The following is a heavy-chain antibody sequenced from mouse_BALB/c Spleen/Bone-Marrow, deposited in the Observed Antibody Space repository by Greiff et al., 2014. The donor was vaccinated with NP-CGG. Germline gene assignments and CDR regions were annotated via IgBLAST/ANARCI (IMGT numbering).Heavy chain of an antibody. CDR2: IDPANGNT. CDR1: GFNIKDTY. J-gene: IGHJ4*01. V-gene: IGHV14-3*02. CDR3: AQGYDWAMDY. Sequence: EVKLMESGAELVKPGASVKLSCTASGFNIKDTYIHWVKQRPEQGLEWIGRIDPANGNTKYDPKFQGKATITTDTSSNTAYLQLSSLTSEDTAVYYCAQGYDWAMDYWGQGTSVTCSS. D-gene: IGHD2-14*01.